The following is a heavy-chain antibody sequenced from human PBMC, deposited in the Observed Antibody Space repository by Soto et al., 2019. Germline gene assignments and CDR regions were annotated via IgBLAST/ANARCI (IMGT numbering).Heavy chain of an antibody. CDR2: ISYDGSNK. Sequence: GGSLRLSCAASGFTFSSYAMHWFRQAPGKGLEWVAVISYDGSNKYYADSVKGRFTISRDNSKTLYLQMNSLRAEDTAVYYCVRDKSPYSSGWHNRHFDYWGQGPLVTVSS. CDR1: GFTFSSYA. V-gene: IGHV3-30-3*01. J-gene: IGHJ4*02. D-gene: IGHD6-19*01. CDR3: VRDKSPYSSGWHNRHFDY.